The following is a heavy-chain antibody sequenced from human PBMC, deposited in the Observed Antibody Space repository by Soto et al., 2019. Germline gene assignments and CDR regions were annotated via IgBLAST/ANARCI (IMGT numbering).Heavy chain of an antibody. J-gene: IGHJ6*02. D-gene: IGHD3-10*01. CDR2: LYNTGRT. CDR3: ASSPGNLYYYYGMDV. CDR1: GGSISSYC. Sequence: LSLTCHVSGGSISSYCWSWIRQPPGKGLEWIGYLYNTGRTNYNPSLKSRVTISVDTSKNQFSLKLSSVTAADTAVYYCASSPGNLYYYYGMDVWGQGTTVTVSS. V-gene: IGHV4-59*01.